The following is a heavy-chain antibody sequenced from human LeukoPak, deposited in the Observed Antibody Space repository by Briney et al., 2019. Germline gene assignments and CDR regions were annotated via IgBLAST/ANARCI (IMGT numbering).Heavy chain of an antibody. CDR3: ATKGDSSYYGSGIVS. V-gene: IGHV3-48*03. Sequence: GGSLRLSCAASGFTFSRFEMNWVRQAPGKGLEWVSYINSRGGTIYYADSVKGRFTISRDNAKNSLYLQMNSLRAEDTAVYYCATKGDSSYYGSGIVSWGQGTLVTVSS. D-gene: IGHD3-10*01. CDR2: INSRGGTI. CDR1: GFTFSRFE. J-gene: IGHJ5*02.